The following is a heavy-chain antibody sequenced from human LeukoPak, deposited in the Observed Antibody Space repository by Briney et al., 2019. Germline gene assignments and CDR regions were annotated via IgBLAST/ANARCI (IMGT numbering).Heavy chain of an antibody. D-gene: IGHD7-27*01. CDR2: ISRNSNYI. CDR1: GFTFTNAW. CDR3: ARGHWGLDS. J-gene: IGHJ4*02. V-gene: IGHV3-21*01. Sequence: GGSLRLSCAASGFTFTNAWTSWFRQAPGKGLEWVSSISRNSNYIYYADSVKGRFTISRDNAKNSLYLQMNSLRAEDTAVYYCARGHWGLDSWGQGTLVSVS.